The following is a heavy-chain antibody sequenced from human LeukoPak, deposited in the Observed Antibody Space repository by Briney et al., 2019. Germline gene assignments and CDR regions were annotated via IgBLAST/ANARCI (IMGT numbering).Heavy chain of an antibody. V-gene: IGHV4-38-2*01. J-gene: IGHJ3*02. Sequence: SETLSLTCAVSGYSISSGYYWGWIRQPPGKGLEWIGSTYHRGSTYYNPSLKSRVTISVDTPKNQFSLKLSSVTAADTAVYYCARQRSDAFDIWGQGTMVTVSS. CDR3: ARQRSDAFDI. D-gene: IGHD6-25*01. CDR1: GYSISSGYY. CDR2: TYHRGST.